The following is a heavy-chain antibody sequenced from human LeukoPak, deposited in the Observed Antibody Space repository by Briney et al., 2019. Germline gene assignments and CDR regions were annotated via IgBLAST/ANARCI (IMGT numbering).Heavy chain of an antibody. Sequence: SETLSLTCTVSGYSISSGYYWGWIRQPPGKGLEWIGSIYHSGSTYYNPSLKSRVTISVDTSKNQFSLKLSSVTAADTAVYYCARRRERSSGWLGSLHYYYYMDVWGKGTTVTISS. D-gene: IGHD6-19*01. CDR2: IYHSGST. V-gene: IGHV4-38-2*02. J-gene: IGHJ6*03. CDR3: ARRRERSSGWLGSLHYYYYMDV. CDR1: GYSISSGYY.